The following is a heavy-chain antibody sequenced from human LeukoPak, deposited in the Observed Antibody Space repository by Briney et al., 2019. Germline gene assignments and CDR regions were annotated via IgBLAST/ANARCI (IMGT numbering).Heavy chain of an antibody. CDR3: ARVRRCSAGSCYAADLDS. Sequence: ASVKVSCKTSADIFSSYAINWVRQAPGQGLEWMGRIIPLTGVVNYGQKLQTRVTISADKSTSTAYMEVSSLRFKDTAVYFCARVRRCSAGSCYAADLDSWGQGTLVTASS. V-gene: IGHV1-69*04. D-gene: IGHD2-15*01. CDR2: IIPLTGVV. J-gene: IGHJ4*02. CDR1: ADIFSSYA.